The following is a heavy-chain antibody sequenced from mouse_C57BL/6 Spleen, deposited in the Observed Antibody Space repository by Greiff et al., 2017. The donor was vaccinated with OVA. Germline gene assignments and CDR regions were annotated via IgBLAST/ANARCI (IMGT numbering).Heavy chain of an antibody. CDR2: ISSGSSTI. D-gene: IGHD4-1*01. CDR3: ARGGLGREFAY. V-gene: IGHV5-17*01. J-gene: IGHJ3*01. CDR1: GFTFSDYG. Sequence: EVMLVESGGGLVKPGGSLKLSCAASGFTFSDYGMHWVRQAPEKGLEWVAYISSGSSTIYYADTVKGRFTISRDNAKNTLFLQMTSLRSEDTAMYYWARGGLGREFAYWGQGTLVTVSA.